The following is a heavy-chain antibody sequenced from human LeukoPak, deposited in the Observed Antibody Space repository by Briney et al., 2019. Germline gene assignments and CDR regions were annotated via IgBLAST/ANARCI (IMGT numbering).Heavy chain of an antibody. CDR3: ARSGDLNITMMVVVNSCDAFDI. Sequence: PSETLSLTCAVYGGSFSGYYWSWIRQPPGKGLEWIGEINHSGSTNYNPSLKSRVTISVDTSKNQFSLKLSSVTAADTAVYYCARSGDLNITMMVVVNSCDAFDIWGQGTMVTVSS. D-gene: IGHD3-22*01. J-gene: IGHJ3*02. CDR1: GGSFSGYY. V-gene: IGHV4-34*01. CDR2: INHSGST.